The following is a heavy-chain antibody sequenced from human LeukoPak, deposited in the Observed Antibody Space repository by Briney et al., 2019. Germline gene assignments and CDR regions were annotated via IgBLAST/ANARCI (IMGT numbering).Heavy chain of an antibody. D-gene: IGHD3-22*01. CDR2: ISAYNGNT. CDR1: GYTLTSYG. Sequence: ASVKVSCKASGYTLTSYGISWVRQAPGQGLEWMGWISAYNGNTNYAQKLQGRVTMTTDTSTSTAYMELRSLRSDDTAVYYCARVEDYYDSSGYYYFDYWGQGTLVTVSS. J-gene: IGHJ4*02. V-gene: IGHV1-18*01. CDR3: ARVEDYYDSSGYYYFDY.